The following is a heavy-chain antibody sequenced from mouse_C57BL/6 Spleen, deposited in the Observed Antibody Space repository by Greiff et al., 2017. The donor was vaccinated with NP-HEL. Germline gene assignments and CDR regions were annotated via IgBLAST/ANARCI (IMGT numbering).Heavy chain of an antibody. CDR2: IHPNSGST. CDR3: ARSGGNWDVWFAY. J-gene: IGHJ3*01. V-gene: IGHV1-64*01. CDR1: GYTFTSYW. Sequence: VQLQQPGAELVKPGASVKLSCKASGYTFTSYWMHWVKQRPGQGLEWIGMIHPNSGSTNYNEKFKSKATLTVDKSSSTAYMQLSSLTSEDSAVYYCARSGGNWDVWFAYWGQGTLVTVSA. D-gene: IGHD4-1*01.